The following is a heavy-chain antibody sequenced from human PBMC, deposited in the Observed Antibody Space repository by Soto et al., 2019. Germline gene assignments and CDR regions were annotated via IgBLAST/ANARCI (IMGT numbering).Heavy chain of an antibody. CDR1: GFTFNDYT. D-gene: IGHD2-8*01. J-gene: IGHJ4*02. CDR3: TAGKLYPSLDFDY. CDR2: IRSKAYGGTT. V-gene: IGHV3-49*04. Sequence: PGGSLRLSCTASGFTFNDYTLRWVRQAPGKGLEWVGFIRSKAYGGTTEYAASVKGRFTISRDDSKSIAYLQRNSLKTEDTAVYYWTAGKLYPSLDFDYWGQGTLVTVSS.